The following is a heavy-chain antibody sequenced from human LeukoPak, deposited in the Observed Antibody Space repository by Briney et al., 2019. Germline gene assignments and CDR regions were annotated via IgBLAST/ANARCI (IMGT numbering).Heavy chain of an antibody. Sequence: ASVKVSCKASGYTFTTYYMHLVRQAPGQGLEWMGVINPNGGGTSYTQKFQGRVTMTRDTSTTTVYMELSSLRSEDTAMYYCARDPSGSWQWFDSWGQGTLVTVSS. CDR3: ARDPSGSWQWFDS. CDR1: GYTFTTYY. D-gene: IGHD1-26*01. CDR2: INPNGGGT. V-gene: IGHV1-46*01. J-gene: IGHJ5*01.